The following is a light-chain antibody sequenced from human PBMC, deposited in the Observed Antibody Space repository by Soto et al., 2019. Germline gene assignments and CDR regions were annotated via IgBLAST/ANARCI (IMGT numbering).Light chain of an antibody. Sequence: EIVITQSPATPPSFPGDRVTLPCRASQAVNTRLAWYPHKPGQAPRILIYLASNREAGVPARFGSSGAGTVCTRTISDVEHEDVTVASCHQRQSWTRTFGQGTKVDIK. J-gene: IGKJ1*01. CDR2: LAS. CDR3: HQRQSWTRT. CDR1: QAVNTR. V-gene: IGKV3D-11*01.